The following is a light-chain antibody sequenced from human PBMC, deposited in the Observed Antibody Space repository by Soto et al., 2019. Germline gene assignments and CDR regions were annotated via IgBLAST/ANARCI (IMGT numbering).Light chain of an antibody. J-gene: IGLJ1*01. Sequence: QSLLTKPASVSGSPGQSITISCPGTSSDVGGYNYVSWYQQYPGKAPKLMIYHVSNRPSGVSNRFSGSKSGNSASLTISGLQAEDEADYYCSSYTSTSTYVFGTGTKVTVL. CDR2: HVS. CDR3: SSYTSTSTYV. V-gene: IGLV2-14*01. CDR1: SSDVGGYNY.